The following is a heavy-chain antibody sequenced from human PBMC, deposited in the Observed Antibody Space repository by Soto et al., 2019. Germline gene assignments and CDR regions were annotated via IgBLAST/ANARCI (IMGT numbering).Heavy chain of an antibody. D-gene: IGHD2-15*01. Sequence: SETLSLTCTVSGGSISDIIYCWGWIRHPPGKGLQWIGCMFYSGATYYNPSLKNRVTLSVDTSNNEFSLKLVSVTAPDTAVYYCARHKSGSDWLDPWGQGTLVTVSS. CDR3: ARHKSGSDWLDP. J-gene: IGHJ5*02. CDR2: MFYSGAT. V-gene: IGHV4-39*01. CDR1: GGSISDIIYC.